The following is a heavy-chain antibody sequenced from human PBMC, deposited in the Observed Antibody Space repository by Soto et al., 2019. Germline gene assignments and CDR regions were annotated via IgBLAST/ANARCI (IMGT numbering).Heavy chain of an antibody. D-gene: IGHD1-7*01. CDR1: GYTFTGYY. J-gene: IGHJ6*02. Sequence: QVQLVQSGAEVKKPGASVKVSCKASGYTFTGYYMHWVRQAPGQGLEWMGWINPNSGGTNYAQKFQGRGTMTRDTSISTAYMELSRLRSDDTAVYYCARGGTGTYYYYGMDVWGQGTTVTVSS. V-gene: IGHV1-2*02. CDR2: INPNSGGT. CDR3: ARGGTGTYYYYGMDV.